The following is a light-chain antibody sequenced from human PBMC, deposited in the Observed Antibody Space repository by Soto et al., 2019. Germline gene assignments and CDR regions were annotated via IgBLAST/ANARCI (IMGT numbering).Light chain of an antibody. CDR1: SSNIGSKT. V-gene: IGLV1-44*01. CDR2: NSY. J-gene: IGLJ1*01. CDR3: AAWDASLNGYV. Sequence: QSVLNQPPSASGTPGQRVTISCFGSSSNIGSKTVNWYQQLPGTVPKLLIYNSYQRPSGVPDRFSGSKSGTSASLAISGLQPEDEADYYCAAWDASLNGYVFGTGTKVTVL.